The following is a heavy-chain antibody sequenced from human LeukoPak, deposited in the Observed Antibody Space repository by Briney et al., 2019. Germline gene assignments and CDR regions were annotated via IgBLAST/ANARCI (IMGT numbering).Heavy chain of an antibody. D-gene: IGHD3-22*01. CDR1: GGSISSNY. CDR3: ARGPVVVDRYADY. CDR2: IYYSGYT. V-gene: IGHV4-59*12. Sequence: SETLSLTCTVSGGSISSNYWSWIRQPPGKGLELIGYIYYSGYTNYNPSLKSRVTISVDKSKNQFSLKLSSVTAADTAVYYCARGPVVVDRYADYWGQGTLVTVSS. J-gene: IGHJ4*02.